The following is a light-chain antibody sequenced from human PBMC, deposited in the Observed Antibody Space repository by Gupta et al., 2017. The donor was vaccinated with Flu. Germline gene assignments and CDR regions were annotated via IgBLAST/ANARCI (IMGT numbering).Light chain of an antibody. CDR2: KDN. J-gene: IGLJ2*01. Sequence: SYDLTQPSSVSVSPGQTAKITCSGDILAKKYARWFQRKPGQAPMLVIYKDNERPSGIPERFTGSSSGPTVTMTISGARVEDEAYYYCFCAADNNLIFGGGTKLTVL. CDR3: FCAADNNLI. V-gene: IGLV3-27*01. CDR1: ILAKKY.